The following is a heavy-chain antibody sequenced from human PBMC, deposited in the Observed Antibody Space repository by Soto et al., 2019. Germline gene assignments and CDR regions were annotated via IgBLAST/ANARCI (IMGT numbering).Heavy chain of an antibody. J-gene: IGHJ3*02. CDR2: IWYDGSNK. D-gene: IGHD4-17*01. CDR1: GFTFSSYG. Sequence: QVQLVESGGGVVQPGRSLRLSCAASGFTFSSYGMHWVRQAPGKGLEWVAVIWYDGSNKYYADSVKGRFTISRDNSKNTLYLQMNSLRAEDTAVYYCAVPYGYYGDAFDIWGQGTMVTVSS. CDR3: AVPYGYYGDAFDI. V-gene: IGHV3-33*01.